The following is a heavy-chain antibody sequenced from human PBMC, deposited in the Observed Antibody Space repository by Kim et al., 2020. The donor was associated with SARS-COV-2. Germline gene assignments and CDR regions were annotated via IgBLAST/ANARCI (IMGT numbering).Heavy chain of an antibody. CDR1: GYTFTTYA. J-gene: IGHJ6*02. D-gene: IGHD3-10*01. CDR2: INCGNGNT. Sequence: ASVKVSCKASGYTFTTYAMHWVRQAPGQRLEWMGWINCGNGNTKYSQKFQDRITITRDTSASSAYMELSSLRSEDMAVYYCARGGGSSGRTQDGMDVWGQGTTVTVSS. CDR3: ARGGGSSGRTQDGMDV. V-gene: IGHV1-3*01.